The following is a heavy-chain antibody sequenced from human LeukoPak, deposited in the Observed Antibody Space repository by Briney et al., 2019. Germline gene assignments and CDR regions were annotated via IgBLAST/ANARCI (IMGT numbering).Heavy chain of an antibody. CDR2: ISGSGGST. CDR3: AKQSRSYYYDSSGYYRY. Sequence: GSLRLSCAASGFTFSSYGMSWVRQAPGKGLEWVSAISGSGGSTYYADSVKGRFTISRDNSKNTLYLQMNSLRAEDTAVYYCAKQSRSYYYDSSGYYRYWGQGTLVTVSS. J-gene: IGHJ4*02. V-gene: IGHV3-23*01. CDR1: GFTFSSYG. D-gene: IGHD3-22*01.